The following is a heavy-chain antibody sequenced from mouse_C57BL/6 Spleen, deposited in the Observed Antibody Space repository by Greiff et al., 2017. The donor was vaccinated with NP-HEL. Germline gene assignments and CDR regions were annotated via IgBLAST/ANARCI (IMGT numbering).Heavy chain of an antibody. V-gene: IGHV1-80*01. CDR1: GYAFSSYW. CDR2: IYPGDGDT. J-gene: IGHJ1*03. CDR3: ARGFYYYGSSYWYFDV. D-gene: IGHD1-1*01. Sequence: VQLHQSGAELVKPGASVKISCKASGYAFSSYWMNWVKQRPGKGLEWIGQIYPGDGDTNYNGKFKGKATLTADKSSSTAYMQLSSLTSEDSAVYFCARGFYYYGSSYWYFDVWGTGTTVTVSS.